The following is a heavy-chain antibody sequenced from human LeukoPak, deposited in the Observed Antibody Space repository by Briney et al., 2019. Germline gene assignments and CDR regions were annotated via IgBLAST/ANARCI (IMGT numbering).Heavy chain of an antibody. CDR3: AISMSATYYYDSSGYFNDAFDI. CDR2: IYPGDSDT. J-gene: IGHJ3*02. Sequence: GASLKISCKGSGYTFTSYWIGWVRQMPGKGLEWMGIIYPGDSDTRYSQSFQGQVTISADKSTSTAYLQWSSLKASDTAMYYCAISMSATYYYDSSGYFNDAFDIWGQGTMVTVSS. CDR1: GYTFTSYW. D-gene: IGHD3-22*01. V-gene: IGHV5-51*01.